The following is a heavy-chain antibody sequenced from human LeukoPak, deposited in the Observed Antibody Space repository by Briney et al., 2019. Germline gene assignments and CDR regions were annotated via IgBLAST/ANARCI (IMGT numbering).Heavy chain of an antibody. Sequence: TGGSLRLSCEASGFTFSSYAMSWVRQAPGKGLEWVSGISGNGGRTFYADSVKGRFTISRDNPKNTLYLQMNSLRAEDTAVYYCAKEGPDIVVIPANDYWGQGTLVTVSS. CDR2: ISGNGGRT. CDR1: GFTFSSYA. J-gene: IGHJ4*02. V-gene: IGHV3-23*01. D-gene: IGHD2-2*01. CDR3: AKEGPDIVVIPANDY.